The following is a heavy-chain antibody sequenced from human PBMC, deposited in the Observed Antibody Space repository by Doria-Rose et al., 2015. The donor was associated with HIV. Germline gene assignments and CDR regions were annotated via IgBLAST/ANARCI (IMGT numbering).Heavy chain of an antibody. J-gene: IGHJ3*02. CDR3: ARLECSSTRCYNAFDI. Sequence: QVQLQESGPGLVRPSETLSLTCTVSGGSISNYYWSWIRQPPGKGLEWLGYIYYSGSTNYNPSLKSQVTISVDTSRNQFSLNLGFVTAADTAVYHCARLECSSTRCYNAFDIWGQGT. CDR2: IYYSGST. V-gene: IGHV4-59*08. D-gene: IGHD2-2*02. CDR1: GGSISNYY.